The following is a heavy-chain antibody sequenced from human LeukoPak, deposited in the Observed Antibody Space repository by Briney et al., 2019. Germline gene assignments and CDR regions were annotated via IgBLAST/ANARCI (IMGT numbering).Heavy chain of an antibody. V-gene: IGHV3-74*01. J-gene: IGHJ5*02. D-gene: IGHD6-19*01. CDR3: VRDFAVKVAAYNWFDP. Sequence: PGGSLRLSCAASGFTFSSHWMHWVRQTPGKGLVWVSRINNDGSRTDHADSVKGRFTISRDNAKNTLYLEMNSLRAEDTAVYYCVRDFAVKVAAYNWFDPWGQGTLVTVSS. CDR1: GFTFSSHW. CDR2: INNDGSRT.